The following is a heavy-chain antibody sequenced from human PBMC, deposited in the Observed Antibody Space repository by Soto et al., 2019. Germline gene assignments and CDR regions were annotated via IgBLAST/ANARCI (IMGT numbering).Heavy chain of an antibody. D-gene: IGHD3-3*01. Sequence: GGSLRLSCAASGFTFSSYAMSWVRQAPGKGLEWVSAISGSGGSTYYADSVKGRFTISRDNSKNTLYLQMNSLRAEDTAVYYCSKTSSKYLIFASFDICGDGPFVTVSS. J-gene: IGHJ3*02. V-gene: IGHV3-23*01. CDR1: GFTFSSYA. CDR2: ISGSGGST. CDR3: SKTSSKYLIFASFDI.